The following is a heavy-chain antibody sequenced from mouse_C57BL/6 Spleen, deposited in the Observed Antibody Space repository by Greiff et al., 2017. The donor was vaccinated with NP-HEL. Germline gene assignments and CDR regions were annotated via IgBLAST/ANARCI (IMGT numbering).Heavy chain of an antibody. J-gene: IGHJ2*01. D-gene: IGHD4-1*01. CDR3: AREKLVYFDY. Sequence: DVMLVESGGGLVKPGGSLKLSCAASGFTFSSYAMSWVRQTPEKRLEWVATISDGGSYTYYPDNVKGRFTISRDNAKNNLYLQMSHLKSEDTAMYYCAREKLVYFDYWGQGTTLTVSS. CDR1: GFTFSSYA. V-gene: IGHV5-4*01. CDR2: ISDGGSYT.